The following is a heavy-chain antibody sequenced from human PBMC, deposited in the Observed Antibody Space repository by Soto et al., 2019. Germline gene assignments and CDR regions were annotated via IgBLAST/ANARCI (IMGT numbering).Heavy chain of an antibody. CDR2: IYYSGST. D-gene: IGHD3-10*01. V-gene: IGHV4-31*03. CDR1: GGSISSGGYY. Sequence: PSETLSLTCTVSGGSISSGGYYWSWIRQHPGKGLEWIGYIYYSGSTYYNPSLKSRVTISVDTSKNQFSLKLSSVTAADTAVYYCARGRVYYGSIDYWGQGTLVTVSS. J-gene: IGHJ4*02. CDR3: ARGRVYYGSIDY.